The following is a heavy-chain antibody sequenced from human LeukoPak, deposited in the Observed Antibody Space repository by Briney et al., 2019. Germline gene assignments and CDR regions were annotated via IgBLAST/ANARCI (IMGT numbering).Heavy chain of an antibody. CDR2: IYTSGST. D-gene: IGHD3-22*01. Sequence: SQTLSLTCTVSGGSISSGSYYWSWIRQPAGKGLEWIGRIYTSGSTNYNPSLKSRVTISVDTSKNQFSLKLSSVTAADTAVYYCARYYDSPYYFDYWGQGTLVTVSS. V-gene: IGHV4-61*02. CDR1: GGSISSGSYY. J-gene: IGHJ4*02. CDR3: ARYYDSPYYFDY.